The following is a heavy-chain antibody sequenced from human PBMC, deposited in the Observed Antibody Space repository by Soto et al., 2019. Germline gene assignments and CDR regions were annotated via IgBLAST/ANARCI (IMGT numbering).Heavy chain of an antibody. CDR3: VKLTDY. Sequence: PGGSLRLSCSPSGFSFSTYDVHWVRQAPAKGLEFVAGISPNGAATYYADSVKGRSTISRDNSKNTLYLQMSSLTPDDTAVYYCVKLTDYWGRGTLVTVSS. D-gene: IGHD3-9*01. V-gene: IGHV3-64D*06. CDR1: GFSFSTYD. CDR2: ISPNGAAT. J-gene: IGHJ4*02.